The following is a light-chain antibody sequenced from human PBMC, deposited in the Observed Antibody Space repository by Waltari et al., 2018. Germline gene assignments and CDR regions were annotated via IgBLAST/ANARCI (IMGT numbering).Light chain of an antibody. J-gene: IGLJ1*01. CDR3: CSYTTTDTYV. CDR1: SSDVGRCEY. CDR2: DVS. V-gene: IGLV2-14*03. Sequence: SALPQPASVSGSPGQSITIYCTGTSSDVGRCEYVSWYQQHPVKAPKLIIYDVSKRPSGVSNRFSGSTSGYTASLTISGLQSEDEADYYCCSYTTTDTYVFGSGTKVTVL.